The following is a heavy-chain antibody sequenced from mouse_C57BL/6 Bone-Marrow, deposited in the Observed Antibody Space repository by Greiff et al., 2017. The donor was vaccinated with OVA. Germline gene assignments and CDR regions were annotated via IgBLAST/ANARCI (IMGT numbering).Heavy chain of an antibody. CDR1: GYAFSSYW. V-gene: IGHV1-80*01. J-gene: IGHJ1*03. CDR2: IYPGDSDT. Sequence: QVQLQQSGAELVKPGASVKISCKASGYAFSSYWMNWVKQRPGKGLEWIGQIYPGDSDTNYNGKFKGKATLTADKSSSTAYMQLSSLTSEDSAVYFCVYGSSPYWYFDVWGTGTTVTVSS. CDR3: VYGSSPYWYFDV. D-gene: IGHD1-1*01.